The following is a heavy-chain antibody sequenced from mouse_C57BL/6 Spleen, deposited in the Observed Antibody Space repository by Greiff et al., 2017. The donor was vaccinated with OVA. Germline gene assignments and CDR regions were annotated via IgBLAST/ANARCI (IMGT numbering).Heavy chain of an antibody. V-gene: IGHV3-6*01. CDR1: GYSITSGYY. D-gene: IGHD1-1*01. CDR2: ISYDGSN. Sequence: EVQLQQSGPGLVKPSQSLSLTCSVTGYSITSGYYWHWIRQFPGNKLEWMGYISYDGSNNYNPSLKNRISITRDTSKNQFFLKLNSVTTEDTATYYCARDYGSSYLWYFDVWGTGTTVTVSS. CDR3: ARDYGSSYLWYFDV. J-gene: IGHJ1*03.